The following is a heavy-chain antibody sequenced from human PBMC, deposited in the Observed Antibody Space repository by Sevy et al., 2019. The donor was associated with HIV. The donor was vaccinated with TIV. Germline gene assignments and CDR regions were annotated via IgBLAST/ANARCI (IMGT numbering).Heavy chain of an antibody. D-gene: IGHD3-3*01. CDR1: GYTFTSHD. J-gene: IGHJ5*01. CDR3: ARGLGLPITIFGATIRGRWFDS. CDR2: INPDTNSV. V-gene: IGHV1-8*01. Sequence: ASVKVSCKTSGYTFTSHDINWVRQATGQGLEWMGWINPDTNSVGYPQKFRGRVTMTRNTATGTAYMELSGLQSDDTAIYYCARGLGLPITIFGATIRGRWFDSWGQGTLVTVSS.